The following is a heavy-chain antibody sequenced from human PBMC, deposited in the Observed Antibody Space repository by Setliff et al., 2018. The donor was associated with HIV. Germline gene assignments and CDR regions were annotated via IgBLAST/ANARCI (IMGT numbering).Heavy chain of an antibody. J-gene: IGHJ4*02. CDR3: ASLTDYGGDSGSH. CDR1: GGSINNYY. CDR2: IFYSGST. Sequence: SETLSLTCSVSGGSINNYYWSWIRQSPGKGLEWIGYIFYSGSTNYNPSLKSRVSLSVDTSKNQFSLRLSAVTAADTAVYYCASLTDYGGDSGSHWGQGTLVTVS. D-gene: IGHD4-17*01. V-gene: IGHV4-59*01.